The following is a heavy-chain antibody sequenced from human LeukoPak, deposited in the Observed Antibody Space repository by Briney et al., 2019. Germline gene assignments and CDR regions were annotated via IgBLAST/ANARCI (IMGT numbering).Heavy chain of an antibody. CDR2: INPNSGGT. V-gene: IGHV1-2*02. J-gene: IGHJ4*02. Sequence: ASVKVSCKASGYTFTGSYMHWVRQAPGQGLEWMGWINPNSGGTNYAQKFQGRVTMTRDTSISTAYMELSRLRSDDTAVYYCATQFRYFDWLLYWGQGTLVTVSS. D-gene: IGHD3-9*01. CDR3: ATQFRYFDWLLY. CDR1: GYTFTGSY.